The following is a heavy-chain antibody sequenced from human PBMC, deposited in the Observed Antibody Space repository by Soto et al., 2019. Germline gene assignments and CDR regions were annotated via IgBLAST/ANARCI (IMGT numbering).Heavy chain of an antibody. CDR3: ARDGGYQLLSYYYYYMDV. J-gene: IGHJ6*03. CDR1: GYTFTSYG. V-gene: IGHV1-18*01. D-gene: IGHD2-2*01. CDR2: ISAYNGNT. Sequence: ASLKVSCKASGYTFTSYGISWVRQAPGQGLEWMGWISAYNGNTNYAQKLQGRVTMTTDTSTSTAYMELRSLRSDDTAVYYCARDGGYQLLSYYYYYMDVWGKGTTVTVSS.